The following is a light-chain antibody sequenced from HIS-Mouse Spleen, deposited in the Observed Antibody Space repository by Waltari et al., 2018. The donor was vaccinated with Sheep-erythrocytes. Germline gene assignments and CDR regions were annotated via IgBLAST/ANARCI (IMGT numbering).Light chain of an antibody. J-gene: IGKJ3*01. CDR1: QSLLHSNGYNY. CDR2: LGS. V-gene: IGKV2-28*01. Sequence: DIVMTQSPLSLPVTPGEPASISCRSSQSLLHSNGYNYLDWYLQKPGQSPTLLIYLGSNRASGVPDRFSGSGSGTDFTLKISRVEAEDVGVYYCMQALQTPIFTFGPGTKVDIK. CDR3: MQALQTPIFT.